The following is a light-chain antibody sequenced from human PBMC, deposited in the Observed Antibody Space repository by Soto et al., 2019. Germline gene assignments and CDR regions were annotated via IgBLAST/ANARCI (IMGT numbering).Light chain of an antibody. V-gene: IGKV1-33*01. J-gene: IGKJ4*01. CDR3: QQYDNLPLT. Sequence: DLQMTQSPSSLSASVGDRVTITCQASQDISNYLNWYQQKPGKAPKLLIYDASNFETGVPSRFSGSGSGTDFTFTISSLQPEDIATYYCQQYDNLPLTFGGGTKVEIK. CDR1: QDISNY. CDR2: DAS.